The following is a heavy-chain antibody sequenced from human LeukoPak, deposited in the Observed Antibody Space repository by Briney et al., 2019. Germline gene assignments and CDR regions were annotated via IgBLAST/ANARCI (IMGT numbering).Heavy chain of an antibody. CDR1: GFTFSSYS. D-gene: IGHD6-13*01. CDR2: ISSSSSYI. V-gene: IGHV3-21*01. CDR3: ARDSRIAAAGRGDY. Sequence: PGGSLRLSCAASGFTFSSYSMNWVRQAPGKGLEWVSSISSSSSYIYYADSVKGRFTISRDNAKNSLYLRMNSLRAEDTAVYYCARDSRIAAAGRGDYWGQGTLVTVSS. J-gene: IGHJ4*02.